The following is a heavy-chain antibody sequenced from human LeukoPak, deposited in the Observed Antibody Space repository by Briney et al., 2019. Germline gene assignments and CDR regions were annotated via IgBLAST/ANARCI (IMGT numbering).Heavy chain of an antibody. Sequence: SETLSLTCTVSGGSISSYYWSWIRQPPGKGLEWIGEINHSGSTNYNPSLKSRVTISVDTSKNQFSLKLSSVTAADTAVYYCARGPTRSPYYYDSSGYYYWGQGTLVTVSS. V-gene: IGHV4-34*01. CDR1: GGSISSYY. CDR3: ARGPTRSPYYYDSSGYYY. D-gene: IGHD3-22*01. CDR2: INHSGST. J-gene: IGHJ4*02.